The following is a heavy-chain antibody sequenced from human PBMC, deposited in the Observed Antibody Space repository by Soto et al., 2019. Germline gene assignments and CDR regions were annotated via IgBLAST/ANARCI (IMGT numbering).Heavy chain of an antibody. V-gene: IGHV4-61*01. CDR1: GDSVSCGSYY. CDR2: LYYTGTT. J-gene: IGHJ6*02. Sequence: QVQLQESGPGQVKPSETLSLTCTVSGDSVSCGSYYWTWIRQPPGKGLEWIGYLYYTGTTNYNPSLRSRVTMSLDTSSNQFSLRLSSVTAASTAVYFCARTFCSTTSCQAHGMDVWGQGTSVTVSS. CDR3: ARTFCSTTSCQAHGMDV. D-gene: IGHD2-2*01.